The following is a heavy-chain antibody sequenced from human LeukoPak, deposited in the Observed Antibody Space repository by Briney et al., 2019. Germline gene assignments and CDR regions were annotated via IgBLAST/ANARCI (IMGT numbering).Heavy chain of an antibody. Sequence: GGPLGLSGPASDFTVSSTKFTWARKPPGKGLRGAPVIYSGGSTYYADSVKGRFTISRDNSKNTLYLQMNSLRAEDTAVYYCARVLWFGARYNWFDPWGQGTLVTVSS. D-gene: IGHD3-10*01. CDR1: DFTVSSTK. V-gene: IGHV3-66*01. CDR3: ARVLWFGARYNWFDP. J-gene: IGHJ5*02. CDR2: IYSGGST.